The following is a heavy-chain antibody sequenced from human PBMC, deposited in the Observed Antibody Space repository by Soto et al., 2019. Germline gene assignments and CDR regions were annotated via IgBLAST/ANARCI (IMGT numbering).Heavy chain of an antibody. CDR2: ISHDGSKT. CDR3: AKDTYDYSSSGDYVFYS. V-gene: IGHV3-30*18. D-gene: IGHD3-22*01. Sequence: QVQLVESGGGVVQPGRSLRLSCAASGFTFSSYGIHWVRQAPGKGLEWVAVISHDGSKTNYADSVKGRFTISRDNSKDTVYLQMTRLRAEDTAVYYCAKDTYDYSSSGDYVFYSWGQGTLVTVSS. J-gene: IGHJ4*02. CDR1: GFTFSSYG.